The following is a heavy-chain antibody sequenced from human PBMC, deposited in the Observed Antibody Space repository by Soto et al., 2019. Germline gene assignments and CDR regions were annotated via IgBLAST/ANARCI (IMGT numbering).Heavy chain of an antibody. V-gene: IGHV1-24*01. CDR3: ATDGSRGSSGHYYFDY. D-gene: IGHD6-19*01. J-gene: IGHJ4*02. CDR1: GYTLTELS. CDR2: FDPEDGET. Sequence: ASVKVSCKVSGYTLTELSMHWVRQAPGKGLEWMGGFDPEDGETIYAQKFQGRVTMTEDTSTDTAYMELSSLRSEDTAVYYCATDGSRGSSGHYYFDYWGQGTLVTV.